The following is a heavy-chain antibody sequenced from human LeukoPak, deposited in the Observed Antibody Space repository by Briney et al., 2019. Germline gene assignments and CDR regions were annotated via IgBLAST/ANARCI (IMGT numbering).Heavy chain of an antibody. V-gene: IGHV1-18*01. Sequence: GASVTVSCKASGYTFTSYGISWVRQAPGQGLEWMGWISAYNGNTNYAQKLQGRVTMTTDTSTSTAYMELRSLRSDDTAVYYCARSVGKQQLVPRDYYYYYMDVWGKGTTVTVSS. D-gene: IGHD6-13*01. CDR2: ISAYNGNT. CDR3: ARSVGKQQLVPRDYYYYYMDV. CDR1: GYTFTSYG. J-gene: IGHJ6*03.